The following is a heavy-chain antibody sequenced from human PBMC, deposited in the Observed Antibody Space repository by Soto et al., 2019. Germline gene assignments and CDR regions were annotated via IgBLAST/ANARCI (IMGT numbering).Heavy chain of an antibody. CDR3: ARTIYGDPATPSKPAFDY. CDR1: GGSFTHYY. D-gene: IGHD4-17*01. V-gene: IGHV4-34*01. Sequence: QVQLQQWGAGLLKPSETLSLTCGVHGGSFTHYYWSWIRQPPGKGLEWIGEINHGRSANYNPSLKSRVTISADTSKKQVSLNIRSVTAADTAVYYCARTIYGDPATPSKPAFDYWGQGSLVTVAS. J-gene: IGHJ4*02. CDR2: INHGRSA.